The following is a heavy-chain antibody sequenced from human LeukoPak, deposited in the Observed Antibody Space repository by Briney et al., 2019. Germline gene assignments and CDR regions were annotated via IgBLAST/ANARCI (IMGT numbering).Heavy chain of an antibody. V-gene: IGHV3-30*18. CDR1: GFTFSSYG. J-gene: IGHJ6*02. CDR2: ISYDGSNK. Sequence: PGGSLRLSCAASGFTFSSYGMHWVRQAPGKGLEWVAVISYDGSNKYYADSVKGRFTISRDNSKNTLYLQMNSLRAEDTAVYYCAKDLSAAGYYSYGMDVWGQGTTVTVSS. CDR3: AKDLSAAGYYSYGMDV. D-gene: IGHD6-13*01.